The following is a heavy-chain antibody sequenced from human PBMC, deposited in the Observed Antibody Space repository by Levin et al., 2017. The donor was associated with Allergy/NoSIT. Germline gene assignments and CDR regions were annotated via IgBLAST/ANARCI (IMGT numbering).Heavy chain of an antibody. J-gene: IGHJ5*02. D-gene: IGHD3-10*01. CDR2: ISYDGRNK. CDR3: AKDRGVTDTPYPGKWFDP. Sequence: PGGSLRLSCAASGFTFSSYGMHWVRQAPGKGLEWVAVISYDGRNKDYADSVKGRFTISRDNSKNTLYLQMNSLRGEDTAVYHCAKDRGVTDTPYPGKWFDPWGQGTLVTVSS. V-gene: IGHV3-30*18. CDR1: GFTFSSYG.